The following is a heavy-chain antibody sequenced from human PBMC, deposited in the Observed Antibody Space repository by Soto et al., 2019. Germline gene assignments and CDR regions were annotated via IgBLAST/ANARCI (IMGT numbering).Heavy chain of an antibody. V-gene: IGHV1-8*01. CDR1: GYTFTSYD. D-gene: IGHD6-6*01. Sequence: QVQLVQSGAEVKQHGASVKVSCKASGYTFTSYDINWVRQATGQGLEWMGWMNPNSGNTGYAQKFQGRVTMTRNTSISTAYMELSSLRSEDTAVYYCARRGLSRSSTFRYHYYVMDVWCQGTTVTVSS. J-gene: IGHJ6*02. CDR3: ARRGLSRSSTFRYHYYVMDV. CDR2: MNPNSGNT.